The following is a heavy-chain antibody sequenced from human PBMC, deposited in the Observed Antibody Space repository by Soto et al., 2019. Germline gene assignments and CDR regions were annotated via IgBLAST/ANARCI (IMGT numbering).Heavy chain of an antibody. J-gene: IGHJ4*02. CDR2: IYYSGST. V-gene: IGHV4-39*01. D-gene: IGHD6-19*01. CDR3: ARHPISSSGWRHFDY. Sequence: SETPSLTCTVSGGSIGSSSYYWGWIRQPPGKGLEWIGSIYYSGSTYYNPSLKSRVTISVDTSKNQFSLKLSSVTAADTAVYYCARHPISSSGWRHFDYWGQGTLVTAPQ. CDR1: GGSIGSSSYY.